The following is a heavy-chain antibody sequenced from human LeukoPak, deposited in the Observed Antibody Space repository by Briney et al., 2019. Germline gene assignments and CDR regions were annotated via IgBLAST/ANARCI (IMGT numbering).Heavy chain of an antibody. CDR3: ARDQVGYCSSTSCYRANAFDI. CDR2: INPNSGGT. V-gene: IGHV1-2*04. D-gene: IGHD2-2*02. J-gene: IGHJ3*02. CDR1: GYTFIGYY. Sequence: ASVKVSCKASGYTFIGYYMHWVRQAPGQGLEWMGWINPNSGGTNYAQKFQGWVTMTRDTSISTAYMELSRLRSDDTAVYYCARDQVGYCSSTSCYRANAFDIWGQGTMVTVSS.